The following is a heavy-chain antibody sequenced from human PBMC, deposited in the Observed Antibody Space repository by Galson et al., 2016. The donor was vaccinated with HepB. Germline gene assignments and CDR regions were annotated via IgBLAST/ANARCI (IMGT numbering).Heavy chain of an antibody. V-gene: IGHV5-51*01. CDR1: GYSFTSYW. D-gene: IGHD2-21*01. J-gene: IGHJ6*02. Sequence: SGAEVKKPGESLKISCKGSGYSFTSYWIGWVRQMPGKGLEWMGIIYPGDSDTRYSPSFQGQVTISADKSISTTYLPWSSLKASDNAMYYCAGFGSSKVVIGRSALGMDVWGQGTTVTVSS. CDR2: IYPGDSDT. CDR3: AGFGSSKVVIGRSALGMDV.